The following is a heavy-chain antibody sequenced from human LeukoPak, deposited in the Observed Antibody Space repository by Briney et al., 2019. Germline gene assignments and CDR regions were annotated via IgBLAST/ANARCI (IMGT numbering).Heavy chain of an antibody. J-gene: IGHJ4*02. CDR3: ARDLGTAAIPYYFDY. CDR2: IIPVLGVS. D-gene: IGHD2-2*01. CDR1: GGSFSSFV. V-gene: IGHV1-69*04. Sequence: SVKVSCKASGGSFSSFVITWVRQAPGQGLEWMGRIIPVLGVSNFAQKFQGRVTITADESTSTAYMELSSLRSEDTAVYYCARDLGTAAIPYYFDYWGQGTLVTVSS.